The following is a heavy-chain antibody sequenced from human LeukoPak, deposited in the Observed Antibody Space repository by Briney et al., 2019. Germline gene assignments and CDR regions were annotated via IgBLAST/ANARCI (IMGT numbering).Heavy chain of an antibody. J-gene: IGHJ4*02. CDR3: ARLDYGDYGAFDF. CDR2: IYYSGDT. CDR1: GGPITSSTYY. D-gene: IGHD4-17*01. V-gene: IGHV4-39*01. Sequence: SETLSLTCSVSGGPITSSTYYWGWSRQPPGKGLEWIGTIYYSGDTYYNPSLKSRVIISADTSKNQFSLKLSSVTAADTAVYYCARLDYGDYGAFDFWGQGTLVTVSS.